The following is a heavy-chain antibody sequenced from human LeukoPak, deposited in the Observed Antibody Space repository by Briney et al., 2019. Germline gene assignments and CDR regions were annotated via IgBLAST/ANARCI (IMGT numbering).Heavy chain of an antibody. CDR1: GMTVSNYW. CDR2: ISSDGRII. V-gene: IGHV3-74*01. CDR3: VREDRILLGNDAFDI. Sequence: GGSLRLSCAAAGMTVSNYWMSWVRQAPGKGLVWVSRISSDGRIISYADSVKGRFTMSRDNAKNTLSLQMNSLRGEDAAVYYCVREDRILLGNDAFDIWGQGTMVTVSS. J-gene: IGHJ3*02. D-gene: IGHD2-8*01.